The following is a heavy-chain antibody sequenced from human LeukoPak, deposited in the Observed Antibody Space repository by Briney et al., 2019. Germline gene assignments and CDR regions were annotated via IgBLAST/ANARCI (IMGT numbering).Heavy chain of an antibody. Sequence: GGSLRLSCAASGFTVSTNYMNWVRQAPGKGLEWVSVVYYGGSTYYADSVKGRFTISRDSSKNTLYLQMNSLRAEDTAVYYCASPGYCSGGSCSFDYWGQGTLVTVSS. V-gene: IGHV3-53*01. CDR2: VYYGGST. D-gene: IGHD2-15*01. J-gene: IGHJ4*02. CDR1: GFTVSTNY. CDR3: ASPGYCSGGSCSFDY.